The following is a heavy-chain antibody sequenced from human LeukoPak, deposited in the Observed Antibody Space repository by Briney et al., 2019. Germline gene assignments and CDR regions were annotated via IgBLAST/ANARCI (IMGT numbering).Heavy chain of an antibody. J-gene: IGHJ3*02. CDR1: GYTLTELS. Sequence: GASVKVSCKVSGYTLTELSMHWVRQAPGKGLEWMGGFDPEDGETIYAQKFQGRVTMTRNTSITTAYMELSSLRSEDTAMYYCKMAKEGNAFDIWGQGTMVIVSS. CDR2: FDPEDGET. V-gene: IGHV1-24*01. D-gene: IGHD5-24*01. CDR3: KMAKEGNAFDI.